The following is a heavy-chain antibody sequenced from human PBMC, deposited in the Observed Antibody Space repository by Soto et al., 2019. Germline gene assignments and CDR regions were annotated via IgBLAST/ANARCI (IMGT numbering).Heavy chain of an antibody. J-gene: IGHJ6*02. V-gene: IGHV4-39*01. CDR1: GGSFSGYY. CDR3: ERRQEDRYYYYGMDV. CDR2: IYYSGST. Sequence: SETLSLTCAVYGGSFSGYYWGWIRQPPGKGLEWIGSIYYSGSTYYNPSLKSRVTISVDTSKNQFSLKLSSVTAADTAVYYCERRQEDRYYYYGMDVWGQGTTVTVSS.